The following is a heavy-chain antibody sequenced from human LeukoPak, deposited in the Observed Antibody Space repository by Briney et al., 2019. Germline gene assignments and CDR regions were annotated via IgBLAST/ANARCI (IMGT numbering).Heavy chain of an antibody. J-gene: IGHJ6*03. CDR1: GYTFTGYY. CDR3: ARADSGSYVVYYYYYMDV. D-gene: IGHD1-26*01. V-gene: IGHV1-8*03. CDR2: MNPNSGNT. Sequence: ASVKVSCKASGYTFTGYYMHWVRQAPGQGLEWMGWMNPNSGNTGYAQKFQGRVTITRNTSISTAYMELSSLRSEDTAVYYCARADSGSYVVYYYYYMDVWGKGTTVTVSS.